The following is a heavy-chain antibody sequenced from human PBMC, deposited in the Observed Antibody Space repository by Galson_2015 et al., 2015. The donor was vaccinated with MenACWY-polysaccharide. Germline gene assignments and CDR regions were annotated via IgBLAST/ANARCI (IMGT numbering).Heavy chain of an antibody. J-gene: IGHJ4*02. V-gene: IGHV3-15*01. CDR2: IKSKTDGGTT. D-gene: IGHD3-22*01. Sequence: SLRLSCAASGFIFSSYEMNWVRQAPGKGLEWVGRIKSKTDGGTTDYAAPVKGRFTISRDDSKNTLYLQMNSLKTEDTAVYYCTTAHYYDSSGFPLHVHYWGQGTLVTVSS. CDR1: GFIFSSYE. CDR3: TTAHYYDSSGFPLHVHY.